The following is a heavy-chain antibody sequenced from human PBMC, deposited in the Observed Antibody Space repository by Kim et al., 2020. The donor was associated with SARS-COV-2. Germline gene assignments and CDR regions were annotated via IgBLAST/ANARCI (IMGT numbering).Heavy chain of an antibody. CDR2: IIPIFDSP. CDR3: AREEAEGWYISGGHPFDL. D-gene: IGHD2-8*02. Sequence: SVKVSCKASGGSLISYSINWARQAPGHGLEWMGGIIPIFDSPNYAQEFQGRVTITADESTNTVYMELRSLRSEDTAIYYCAREEAEGWYISGGHPFDLWGQGTKVIVSS. CDR1: GGSLISYS. V-gene: IGHV1-69*13. J-gene: IGHJ3*01.